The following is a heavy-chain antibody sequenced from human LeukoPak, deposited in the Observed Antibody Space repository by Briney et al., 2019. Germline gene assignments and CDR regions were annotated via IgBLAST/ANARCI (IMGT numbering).Heavy chain of an antibody. CDR2: IIPIFGTA. V-gene: IGHV1-69*05. J-gene: IGHJ6*03. D-gene: IGHD2-8*01. CDR3: ARVVYANYYYYYMDV. Sequence: ASVKVSCKASGGTFSSYAISWVRQAPGQGLGWMGGIIPIFGTANYAQKFQGRVTITTDESTSTAYMELSSLRSEDTAVYYCARVVYANYYYYYMDVWGKGTTVTVSS. CDR1: GGTFSSYA.